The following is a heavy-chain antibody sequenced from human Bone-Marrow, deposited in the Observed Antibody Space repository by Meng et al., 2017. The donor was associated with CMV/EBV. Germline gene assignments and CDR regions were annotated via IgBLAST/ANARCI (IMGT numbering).Heavy chain of an antibody. V-gene: IGHV1-8*01. J-gene: IGHJ4*02. CDR1: GYTFTSYD. CDR3: ARTYLLRFLERSLFLGY. CDR2: MNPNSGNT. Sequence: ASVKVSCKASGYTFTSYDINWVRQATGQGLEWMGWMNPNSGNTGYAQKFQGRVTMTRNTSISTAYMELSSLRSEDTAVYYCARTYLLRFLERSLFLGYWGQGTLVTVSS. D-gene: IGHD3-3*01.